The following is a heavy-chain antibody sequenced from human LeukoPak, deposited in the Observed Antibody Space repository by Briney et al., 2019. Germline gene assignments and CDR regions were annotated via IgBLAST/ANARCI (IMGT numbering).Heavy chain of an antibody. D-gene: IGHD3-10*01. J-gene: IGHJ6*02. Sequence: GGSLRLSCAASGFTFSTHGMYWVRQAPGKGLEWVAVIWYDGSKKYYADSVKGRFTISRDNSKNTLDLQMNSLRAEDTAVYYCARAAHGTGALHYGLDVWGRGTTVTVS. V-gene: IGHV3-33*01. CDR3: ARAAHGTGALHYGLDV. CDR1: GFTFSTHG. CDR2: IWYDGSKK.